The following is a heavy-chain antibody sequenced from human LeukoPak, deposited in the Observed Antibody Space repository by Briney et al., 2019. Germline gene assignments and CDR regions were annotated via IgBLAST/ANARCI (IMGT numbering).Heavy chain of an antibody. CDR1: GYSINSGYY. CDR2: INHSGST. V-gene: IGHV4-38-2*02. D-gene: IGHD6-19*01. Sequence: SETLSLTCTVSGYSINSGYYWGWVRPPPGKGLEWIGEINHSGSTNYNPSLKSRVTISVDTSKNQFSLKLSSVTAADTAVYYRAIHPDSSGPYYFDYWGQGTLVTVSS. CDR3: AIHPDSSGPYYFDY. J-gene: IGHJ4*02.